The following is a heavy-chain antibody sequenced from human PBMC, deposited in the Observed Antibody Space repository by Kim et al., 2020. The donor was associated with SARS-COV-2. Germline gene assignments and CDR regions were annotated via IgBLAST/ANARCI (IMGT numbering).Heavy chain of an antibody. J-gene: IGHJ6*02. CDR3: ASFSLYYYYGMDV. V-gene: IGHV4-39*07. Sequence: SETLSLTCTVSGGSISSSSYYWGWIRQPPGKGLEWIGSIYYSGSTYYNPSLKSRVTISVDTSKNQFSLKLSSVTAADTAVYYCASFSLYYYYGMDVWGQGTTVTVSS. CDR1: GGSISSSSYY. CDR2: IYYSGST.